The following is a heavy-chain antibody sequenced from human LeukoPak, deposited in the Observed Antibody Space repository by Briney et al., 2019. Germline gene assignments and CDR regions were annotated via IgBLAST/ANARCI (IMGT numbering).Heavy chain of an antibody. D-gene: IGHD2-15*01. CDR1: GLTFSSYN. J-gene: IGHJ4*02. Sequence: GGSLRLSCAASGLTFSSYNMNWVRQAPGKGLEWVAFIRYDGSNKYYADSVKGRFTISRDNSKNTLYLQMNSLRAEDTAVYYCARGGDFDYWGQGTLVTVSS. V-gene: IGHV3-30*02. CDR2: IRYDGSNK. CDR3: ARGGDFDY.